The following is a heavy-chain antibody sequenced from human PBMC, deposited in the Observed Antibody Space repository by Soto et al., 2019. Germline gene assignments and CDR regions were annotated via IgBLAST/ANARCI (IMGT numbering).Heavy chain of an antibody. V-gene: IGHV1-69*06. CDR3: TRFAESSGYFDS. J-gene: IGHJ4*02. CDR1: RDTFSKYA. CDR2: IIPISDTR. D-gene: IGHD3-22*01. Sequence: QVQLVQYGAEVKKPGSSVKVSCKASRDTFSKYALSWVRQAPGHGLEWMGGIIPISDTRNYAQKFQGRVTISAEKSTGTVYMELTSLRSEDTAVYYCTRFAESSGYFDSWGQGTLVTVSS.